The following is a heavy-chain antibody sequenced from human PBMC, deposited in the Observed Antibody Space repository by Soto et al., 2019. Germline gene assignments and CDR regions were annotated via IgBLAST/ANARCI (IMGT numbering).Heavy chain of an antibody. J-gene: IGHJ5*02. CDR2: IYYNGNT. CDR1: GGSISSYY. CDR3: ARDKGGYSGYPTYNWFDP. V-gene: IGHV4-59*01. D-gene: IGHD5-12*01. Sequence: SETLSLTCPVSGGSISSYYWNWIRQPPGKGLEWIGYIYYNGNTNYNPSLRSRVILSLDTSKNQFSLKLSSVTAADTAVYYCARDKGGYSGYPTYNWFDPWGQGTLVTVSS.